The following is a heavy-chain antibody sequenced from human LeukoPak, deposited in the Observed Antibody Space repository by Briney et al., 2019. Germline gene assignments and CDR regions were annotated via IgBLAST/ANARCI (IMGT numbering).Heavy chain of an antibody. CDR3: ARISFELRAPSFDP. Sequence: ASVKVSCKASGYTFTGYYMHWVRQAPGQGLEWMGWINPNSGGTNYAQKCQGRVTMTRDTSISTAYMELSRLRSDDTAVYYCARISFELRAPSFDPWGQGTLVTVSS. J-gene: IGHJ5*02. CDR1: GYTFTGYY. D-gene: IGHD1-26*01. V-gene: IGHV1-2*02. CDR2: INPNSGGT.